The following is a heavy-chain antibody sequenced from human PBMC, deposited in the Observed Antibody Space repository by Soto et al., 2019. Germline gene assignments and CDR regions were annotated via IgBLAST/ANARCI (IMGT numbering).Heavy chain of an antibody. J-gene: IGHJ4*02. CDR3: ARFQYSSSSTVDY. V-gene: IGHV3-11*01. Sequence: PGGSLRLSCAASGFTFSDYYMSWIRQAPGKGLEWVSYISSSGSTIYYADSVKGRFTISRDNAKNSLYLQMNSLRAEDTAVYYCARFQYSSSSTVDYWGQGTLVTVSS. CDR2: ISSSGSTI. D-gene: IGHD6-6*01. CDR1: GFTFSDYY.